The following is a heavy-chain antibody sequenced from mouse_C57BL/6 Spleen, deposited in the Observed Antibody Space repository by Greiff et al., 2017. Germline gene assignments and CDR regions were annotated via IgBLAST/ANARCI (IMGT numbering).Heavy chain of an antibody. D-gene: IGHD1-1*01. CDR2: IDPSDSYT. V-gene: IGHV1-69*01. J-gene: IGHJ4*01. CDR3: ARGTSSSYAMDY. Sequence: QVQLQQPGAELVMPGASVKLSCKASGYTFTSYWMHWVKQRPGQGLEWIGEIDPSDSYTNYNQKFKGKSTLTVDKSSSTAYMQLSSLTSEDSAVYYCARGTSSSYAMDYWGQGTSVTVSS. CDR1: GYTFTSYW.